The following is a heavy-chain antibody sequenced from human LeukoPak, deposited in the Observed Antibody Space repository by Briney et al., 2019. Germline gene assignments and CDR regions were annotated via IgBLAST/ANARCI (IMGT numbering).Heavy chain of an antibody. J-gene: IGHJ4*02. Sequence: GGSLRLSCAASGFTFDDYAMHWVRQAPGKGLEWVSGISWNSGSIGYADSVKGRFTISRDNAKNSLYLQMNSLRAEDTAVYYCARGEYSGYHFDYWGQGTLVTVSS. V-gene: IGHV3-9*01. CDR1: GFTFDDYA. CDR2: ISWNSGSI. D-gene: IGHD5-12*01. CDR3: ARGEYSGYHFDY.